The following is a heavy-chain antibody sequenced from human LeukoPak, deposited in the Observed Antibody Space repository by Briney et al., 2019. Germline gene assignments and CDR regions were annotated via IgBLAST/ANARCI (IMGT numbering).Heavy chain of an antibody. Sequence: GGSLRLSCAASGFTFSNHGMSWGRQASGKGLEWVSAVSGSGSDTYYADSVKGRFTVSRDNSKNTLYLQMNSLRAEDTAVYYCAKRVPYSSSSVYFDNWGQGTLVTVSS. V-gene: IGHV3-23*01. J-gene: IGHJ4*02. CDR3: AKRVPYSSSSVYFDN. D-gene: IGHD6-6*01. CDR1: GFTFSNHG. CDR2: VSGSGSDT.